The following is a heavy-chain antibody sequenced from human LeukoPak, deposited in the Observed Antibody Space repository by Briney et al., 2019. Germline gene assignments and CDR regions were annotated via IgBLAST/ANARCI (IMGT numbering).Heavy chain of an antibody. CDR3: ARGKIAVAGTAYYFDY. CDR1: GYTFTSYD. Sequence: ASVKVSCKASGYTFTSYDINWGRQATGQGLEWMGWMNPNSGNTGYAQKFQGRVTMTRNTSISTAYMELSSLRSEDTAVYYCARGKIAVAGTAYYFDYWGQGTLVTVSS. CDR2: MNPNSGNT. J-gene: IGHJ4*02. V-gene: IGHV1-8*01. D-gene: IGHD6-19*01.